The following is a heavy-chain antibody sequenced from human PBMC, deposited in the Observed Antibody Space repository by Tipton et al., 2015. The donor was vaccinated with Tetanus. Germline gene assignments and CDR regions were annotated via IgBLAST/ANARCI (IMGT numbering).Heavy chain of an antibody. CDR1: GGSISSYY. CDR3: ARDPNYYDSSGYSSI. Sequence: TLSLTCTVSGGSISSYYWSWIRQPPGRGLEWIGYIYYSGSTFYNPSLKSRVIISVDTSKNQFSLKLRSVTAADTAVYYCARDPNYYDSSGYSSIWGQGTMVTVSS. CDR2: IYYSGST. J-gene: IGHJ3*02. D-gene: IGHD3-22*01. V-gene: IGHV4-59*06.